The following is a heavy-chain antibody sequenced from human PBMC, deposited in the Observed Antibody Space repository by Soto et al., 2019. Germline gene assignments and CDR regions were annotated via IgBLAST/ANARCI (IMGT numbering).Heavy chain of an antibody. CDR3: ARGLGGAAASWFDP. Sequence: PSETLSLTCAVYGGSFSGYYWSWIRQPPGKGLEWIGEINHSGSTNYNPSLKSRVTISVDTSKNQFSLKLSSVTAADTAVYYCARGLGGAAASWFDPWGQGTLVTVSS. V-gene: IGHV4-34*01. J-gene: IGHJ5*02. CDR2: INHSGST. D-gene: IGHD6-13*01. CDR1: GGSFSGYY.